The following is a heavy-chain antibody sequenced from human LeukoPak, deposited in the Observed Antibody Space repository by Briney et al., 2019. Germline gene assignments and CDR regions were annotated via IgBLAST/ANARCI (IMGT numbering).Heavy chain of an antibody. D-gene: IGHD3-9*01. CDR2: IYYSGST. CDR1: GGSISSGGYY. J-gene: IGHJ6*04. V-gene: IGHV4-31*03. Sequence: SHTLSLTCTVSGGSISSGGYYWSWLRQHPGKGLEWIGYIYYSGSTYYNPSLKSRVTISVDTSKNQFSLKLSSVTAADTAVYYCARDYPDILTGMDVWGKGTTVTVSS. CDR3: ARDYPDILTGMDV.